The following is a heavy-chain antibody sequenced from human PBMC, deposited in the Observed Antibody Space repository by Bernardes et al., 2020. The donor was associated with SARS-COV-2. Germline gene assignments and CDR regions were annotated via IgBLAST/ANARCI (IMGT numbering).Heavy chain of an antibody. CDR2: INPNSGGT. D-gene: IGHD3-10*01. J-gene: IGHJ6*02. CDR1: GYTFTDYH. Sequence: ASVKVSCKASGYTFTDYHIHWVRQAPGQGLEWMGWINPNSGGTKYAQKFQGWVTMTRDTSFSTAYMELSRLTSDDTAVYYCAKEVDLPIRELLQGGNGMDVWGQGTTVTVSS. CDR3: AKEVDLPIRELLQGGNGMDV. V-gene: IGHV1-2*04.